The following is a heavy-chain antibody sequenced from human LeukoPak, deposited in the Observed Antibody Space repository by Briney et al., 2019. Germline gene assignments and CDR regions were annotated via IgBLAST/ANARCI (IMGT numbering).Heavy chain of an antibody. V-gene: IGHV5-51*01. CDR1: GYSFTSYW. Sequence: GESLKISCKGSGYSFTSYWIGWVRQMPGKGLEWMGIIYPGDSDTRYSPSFQGQVTISADKSISTAYLQWSSLKASDTAMYYCARHRHYYGSGTHYYYMDVWGKGTTVTISS. CDR2: IYPGDSDT. CDR3: ARHRHYYGSGTHYYYMDV. J-gene: IGHJ6*03. D-gene: IGHD3-10*01.